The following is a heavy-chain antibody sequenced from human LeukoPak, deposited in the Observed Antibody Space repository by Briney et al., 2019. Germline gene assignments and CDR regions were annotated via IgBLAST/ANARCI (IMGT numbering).Heavy chain of an antibody. J-gene: IGHJ4*02. D-gene: IGHD6-13*01. CDR3: ARDPGTLATYFDY. V-gene: IGHV3-33*01. CDR2: IWYDGSKK. Sequence: QTGGSLRLSCAASGYSFSSYGMQWVRQAPGKGLEWVAVIWYDGSKKYYADSVKGRFTISRDDSKNTLYLQMNSLRAEDTAIYYCARDPGTLATYFDYWGSGTLVTVSS. CDR1: GYSFSSYG.